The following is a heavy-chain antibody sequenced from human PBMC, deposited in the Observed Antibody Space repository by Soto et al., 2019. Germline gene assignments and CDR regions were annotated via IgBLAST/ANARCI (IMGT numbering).Heavy chain of an antibody. V-gene: IGHV3-30-3*01. CDR2: ISYDGSNK. Sequence: QVQLVESGGGVVQPGRSLRLSCAASGFTFSSYAMHWVRQAPGKGLEWVAVISYDGSNKYYADSVKGRFTISRDNSKNKLYLQMNSLRAEDTAVYYCARDRGIGYCSTWGQGTMVNVSS. CDR3: ARDRGIGYCST. D-gene: IGHD2-2*01. CDR1: GFTFSSYA. J-gene: IGHJ5*02.